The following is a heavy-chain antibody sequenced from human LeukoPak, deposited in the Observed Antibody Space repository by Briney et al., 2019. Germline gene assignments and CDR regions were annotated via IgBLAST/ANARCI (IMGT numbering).Heavy chain of an antibody. D-gene: IGHD4-17*01. J-gene: IGHJ4*02. V-gene: IGHV3-30*02. CDR2: TRYDGSNK. CDR3: ARGYGDLLFDY. CDR1: GFTFSSYG. Sequence: PGGSLTLSCAASGFTFSSYGMHWVRQAPGKGLEWVAFTRYDGSNKYYADSVKGRFTISRDNSKNTLYLQMNSLRVEDTAVYYCARGYGDLLFDYWGQGTLVTVSS.